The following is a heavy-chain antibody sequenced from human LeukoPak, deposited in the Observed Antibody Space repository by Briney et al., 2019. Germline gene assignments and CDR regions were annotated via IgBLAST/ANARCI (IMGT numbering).Heavy chain of an antibody. D-gene: IGHD3-22*01. CDR2: IYSSGRT. V-gene: IGHV4-4*07. CDR3: ASFNYYEVDI. Sequence: SETLSLTCSVSGGSITTYYWSWIRQPAGKGLEWIGRIYSSGRTNYNPSLKNRVTMSVDTSKNQSSLKLRSVTAADTAVYYCASFNYYEVDIWGQGTMVTVSS. CDR1: GGSITTYY. J-gene: IGHJ3*02.